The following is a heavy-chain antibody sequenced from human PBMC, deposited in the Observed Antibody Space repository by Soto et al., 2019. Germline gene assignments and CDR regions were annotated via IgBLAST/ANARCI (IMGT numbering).Heavy chain of an antibody. J-gene: IGHJ3*01. CDR2: MWYDGSNT. D-gene: IGHD6-19*01. CDR3: AKGRIAVAAGAFDS. V-gene: IGHV3-33*03. CDR1: GFPFDRYG. Sequence: QVHLAESGGGVVQPGTSLRLSCATSGFPFDRYGMHWVHQAPGKGLEWVAAMWYDGSNTYYGESVKGRFLISRDNSKNTVYLEMNSLRVEDRGVYFCAKGRIAVAAGAFDSWGPGTRVTVSS.